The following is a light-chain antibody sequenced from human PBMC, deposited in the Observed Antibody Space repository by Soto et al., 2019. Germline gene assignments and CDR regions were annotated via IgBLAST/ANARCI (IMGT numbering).Light chain of an antibody. CDR1: SSSIGAGYD. J-gene: IGLJ1*01. Sequence: QSVLTQPPSVSGAPGQRVTISCTGSSSSIGAGYDVHWYQQLPGTAPKLLIYGNTNRPSGVSDRFSGSRSGTSASLAITGLQAEDEADYFCQSYDSGLSGSVFGSGTKLTVL. CDR3: QSYDSGLSGSV. V-gene: IGLV1-40*01. CDR2: GNT.